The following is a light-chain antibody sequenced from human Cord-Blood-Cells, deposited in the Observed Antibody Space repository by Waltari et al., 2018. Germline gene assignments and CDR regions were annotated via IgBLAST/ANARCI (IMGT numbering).Light chain of an antibody. CDR3: QQYYSYPRT. CDR1: QVISSY. J-gene: IGKJ1*01. Sequence: AIRMTQSPSPLSASPGDRVTTTCRASQVISSYLAWYQQKPGKAPKLLIYAASTLQSGVPSRFSGSGSGTDFTLTISCLQSEDFATYYCQQYYSYPRTFGQGTKVEIK. CDR2: AAS. V-gene: IGKV1-8*01.